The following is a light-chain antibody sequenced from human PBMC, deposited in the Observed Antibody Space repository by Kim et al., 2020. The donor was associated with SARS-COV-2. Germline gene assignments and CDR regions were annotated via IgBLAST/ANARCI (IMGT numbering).Light chain of an antibody. CDR3: MQGTHWPFT. V-gene: IGKV2-30*01. CDR1: QSPVYSDGKIC. Sequence: PDSKECRSTQSPVYSDGKICLNWFHQRPGQPPRRLSYKVSNRYSGVPDRVSGSGSGTDFTLQISRVEAEYVGVYYCMQGTHWPFTFGPRTKVDIK. CDR2: KVS. J-gene: IGKJ3*01.